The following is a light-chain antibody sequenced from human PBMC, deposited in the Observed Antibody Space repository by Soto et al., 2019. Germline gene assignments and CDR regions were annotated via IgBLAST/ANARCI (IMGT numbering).Light chain of an antibody. V-gene: IGKV1-5*01. CDR2: DAS. CDR1: QSISSW. CDR3: QQSYSTLFT. J-gene: IGKJ4*01. Sequence: DIQMTQSPSTLSASVGGRVTITCRASQSISSWLAWYQQKPGKAPKLLIYDASSLESGVPSRFSGSGSGTDFTLTISSLQPEDFATYYCQQSYSTLFTFGGGTKVDIK.